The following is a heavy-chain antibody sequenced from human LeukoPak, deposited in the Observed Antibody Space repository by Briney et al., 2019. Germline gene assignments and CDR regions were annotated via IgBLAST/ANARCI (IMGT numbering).Heavy chain of an antibody. Sequence: PGRSLRLSCAASGFTFSSYAMHWVRQAPGKGLDWVAVISYDGNNKYYADSVKGRFTISRDNSKNTLYLQMNSLRAEDTAVYYCAREMAMGGWGQGTLVTVSS. CDR2: ISYDGNNK. CDR1: GFTFSSYA. D-gene: IGHD3-16*01. J-gene: IGHJ4*02. V-gene: IGHV3-30*04. CDR3: AREMAMGG.